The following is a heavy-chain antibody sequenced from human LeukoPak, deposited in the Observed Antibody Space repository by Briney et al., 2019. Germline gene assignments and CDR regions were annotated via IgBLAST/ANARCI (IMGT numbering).Heavy chain of an antibody. CDR2: VHPSTGST. CDR3: AREWGLRLAVNPKGMDV. CDR1: GYTFTSYD. J-gene: IGHJ6*02. Sequence: ASVKVSCKASGYTFTSYDIHRVRQAPGQGLEWMGIVHPSTGSTSFTQKFQGRVTMTSDTSTRTVYMELSSLRSEDTAVYYCAREWGLRLAVNPKGMDVWGQGTTVIVSS. V-gene: IGHV1-46*01. D-gene: IGHD6-19*01.